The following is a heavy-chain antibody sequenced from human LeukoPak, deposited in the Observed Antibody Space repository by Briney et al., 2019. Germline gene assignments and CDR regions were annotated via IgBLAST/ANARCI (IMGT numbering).Heavy chain of an antibody. CDR3: AKLAYGGGYFGGLYAFEI. D-gene: IGHD1-26*01. V-gene: IGHV3-23*01. CDR2: ISGSGGST. Sequence: GGSLRLLCAFSGFTFRSFNVAWVRQAPGKGLEWVSSISGSGGSTYYADSVKGRFTISRDNSKNTVYLQMNSLRIADTAVYFCAKLAYGGGYFGGLYAFEIWVQGTMVSVSS. J-gene: IGHJ3*02. CDR1: GFTFRSFN.